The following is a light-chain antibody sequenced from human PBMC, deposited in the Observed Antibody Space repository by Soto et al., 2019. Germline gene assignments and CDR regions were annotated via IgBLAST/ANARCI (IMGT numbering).Light chain of an antibody. V-gene: IGKV1-33*01. CDR3: QQSDNFPFT. CDR1: QDIKTN. Sequence: DIQMTQPPCSLSASVGDRVTITCQASQDIKTNLNWFQQKSGKAPRLLVYDASNLETGVTSRVSGIGSGTEFTFTISSLQPEDAATYYCQQSDNFPFTFGPGTKVDI. J-gene: IGKJ3*01. CDR2: DAS.